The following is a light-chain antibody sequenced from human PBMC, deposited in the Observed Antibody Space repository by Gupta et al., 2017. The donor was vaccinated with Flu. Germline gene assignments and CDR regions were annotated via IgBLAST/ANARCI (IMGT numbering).Light chain of an antibody. Sequence: SPSNMSASVGDRVTSPCRDSKSVSSWLRWEQQKPEQAPKLIIYKASKGERGDTYRFSGSGEGKEFTLTSSRRQKDACEDYYGQQDYLYWTFGQGTKVEIK. CDR3: QQDYLYWT. CDR1: KSVSSW. V-gene: IGKV1-5*03. J-gene: IGKJ1*01. CDR2: KAS.